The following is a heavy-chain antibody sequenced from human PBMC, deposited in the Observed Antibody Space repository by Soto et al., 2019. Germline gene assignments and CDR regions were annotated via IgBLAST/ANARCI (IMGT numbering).Heavy chain of an antibody. CDR1: GGSISSGGYS. D-gene: IGHD6-19*01. CDR2: IYHSGST. Sequence: QPQLQESGSGLVKPSQTLSLTCAVSGGSISSGGYSWSWIRQPPGKGLEWIGYIYHSGSTYYNPSRKSRVTISVDRSKNQFSLKLISVTAADTAVYYCARAAGLGAVAVDYWGQGTLVTVSS. J-gene: IGHJ4*02. V-gene: IGHV4-30-2*01. CDR3: ARAAGLGAVAVDY.